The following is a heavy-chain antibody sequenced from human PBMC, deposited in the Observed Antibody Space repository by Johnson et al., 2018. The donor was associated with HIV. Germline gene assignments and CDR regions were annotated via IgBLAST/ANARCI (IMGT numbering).Heavy chain of an antibody. CDR3: ARVRTGDSSGYHDAFDI. V-gene: IGHV3-7*05. J-gene: IGHJ3*02. Sequence: EVQLVESGGGLVQPGGSLRLSCAASGFTFSSYWMSWVRQSPGKGLEWVANINQDGSDKYYVDSVKGRFTISRDNAQNSLYLQMNSLRVEDTALYYCARVRTGDSSGYHDAFDIWGQGTMVTVSS. CDR1: GFTFSSYW. CDR2: INQDGSDK. D-gene: IGHD3-22*01.